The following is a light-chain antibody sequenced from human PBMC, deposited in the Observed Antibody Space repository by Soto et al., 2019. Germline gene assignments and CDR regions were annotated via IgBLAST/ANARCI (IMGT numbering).Light chain of an antibody. CDR3: AAWDDSLSGLV. Sequence: QSVLTQPPSASVTPGQRVTISCSGSSSNIGSNYVYWYQQLPGTAPKLLIYSNNQRPSGVPDRFSGSKSGTSASLAISGLRSADEADYYCAAWDDSLSGLVFGGGTKVTVL. J-gene: IGLJ2*01. CDR2: SNN. CDR1: SSNIGSNY. V-gene: IGLV1-47*02.